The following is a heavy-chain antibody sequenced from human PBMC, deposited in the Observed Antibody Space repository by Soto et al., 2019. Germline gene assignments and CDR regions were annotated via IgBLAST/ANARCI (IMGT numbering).Heavy chain of an antibody. CDR3: AIIVVVPGWFDP. CDR2: ISAYNGNT. Sequence: ASVKVSCKASGYTFTSYGISWVRQPPGQGLEWMGWISAYNGNTNYAQKLQGRVTMTTDTSTSTAYMELRSLRSDDTAVYYCAIIVVVPGWFDPWGQGTLVTVSS. CDR1: GYTFTSYG. V-gene: IGHV1-18*04. J-gene: IGHJ5*02. D-gene: IGHD2-2*01.